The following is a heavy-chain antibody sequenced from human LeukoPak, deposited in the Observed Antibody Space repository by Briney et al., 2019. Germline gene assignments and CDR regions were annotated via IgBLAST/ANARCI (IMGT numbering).Heavy chain of an antibody. Sequence: GGSLRLSCAASGFTFNNYAMSWVRQAPGKGLEWVSAISGSGGSTYYADSVKGRFTISSDSSKSTVYLQMNSLRAEDTAVYYCAKKFYYGADEDYWGQGTLVTVSS. CDR1: GFTFNNYA. CDR2: ISGSGGST. V-gene: IGHV3-23*01. J-gene: IGHJ4*02. CDR3: AKKFYYGADEDY. D-gene: IGHD3-10*01.